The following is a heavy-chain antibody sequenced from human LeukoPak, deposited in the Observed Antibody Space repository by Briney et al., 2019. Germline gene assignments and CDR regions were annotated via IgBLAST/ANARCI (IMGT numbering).Heavy chain of an antibody. D-gene: IGHD3-22*01. V-gene: IGHV5-51*01. Sequence: KSGESLKISCKGSGCTFTSYWIAWVRQMPGKGLEWMGIIYPGDSDTRYSPSFQGQVTISADKSINSAYLQWSSLQASDTAMYYCARHGYPHYYDSSGPIHFDYWGQGTLVTVSS. J-gene: IGHJ4*02. CDR2: IYPGDSDT. CDR1: GCTFTSYW. CDR3: ARHGYPHYYDSSGPIHFDY.